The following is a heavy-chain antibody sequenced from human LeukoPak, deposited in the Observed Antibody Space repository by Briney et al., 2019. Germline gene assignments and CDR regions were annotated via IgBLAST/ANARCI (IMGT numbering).Heavy chain of an antibody. Sequence: SETLSLTCAVYGGSFSGYYWSWIRQPPGKGLEWIGEINHSGSTNYNPSLKSRVTISVDTSKNQFSLRLSSVTAADTAVYYCARGLGNSWYWFDFWGQGTLVTVSS. J-gene: IGHJ4*02. CDR1: GGSFSGYY. CDR2: INHSGST. CDR3: ARGLGNSWYWFDF. V-gene: IGHV4-34*01. D-gene: IGHD6-13*01.